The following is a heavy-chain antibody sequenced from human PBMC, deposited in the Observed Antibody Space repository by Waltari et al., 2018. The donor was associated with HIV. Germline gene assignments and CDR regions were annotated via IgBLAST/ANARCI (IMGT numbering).Heavy chain of an antibody. CDR3: ARLPVPDYYYGMDV. CDR1: GYTFTSYD. CDR2: MNPNSGNR. D-gene: IGHD3-10*02. Sequence: QVQLVQSGAEVKKPGASVKVSCKASGYTFTSYDINWVRQATGQGLEWMGWMNPNSGNRGYAKKFQGRVTMTRNTSTSTAYMELSSLRSEDTAVYYCARLPVPDYYYGMDVWGQGTTGTVSS. V-gene: IGHV1-8*01. J-gene: IGHJ6*02.